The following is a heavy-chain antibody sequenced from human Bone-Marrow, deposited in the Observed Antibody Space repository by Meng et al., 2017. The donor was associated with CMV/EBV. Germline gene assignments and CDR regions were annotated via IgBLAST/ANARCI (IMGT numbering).Heavy chain of an antibody. CDR2: IRYDGSNK. CDR1: GFTFSSYG. Sequence: GESLKISCAASGFTFSSYGMHWVRQAPGKGLEWVAFIRYDGSNKYYADSVKGRFTISRDNSKNTLYLQMNSLRAADTAVYYCARASPSVSVFDIWGQGTMVTVSS. V-gene: IGHV3-30*02. CDR3: ARASPSVSVFDI. J-gene: IGHJ3*02. D-gene: IGHD5/OR15-5a*01.